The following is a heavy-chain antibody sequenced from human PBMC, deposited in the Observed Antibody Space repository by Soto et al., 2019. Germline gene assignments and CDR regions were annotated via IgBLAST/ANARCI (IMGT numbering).Heavy chain of an antibody. CDR2: TYYIGST. Sequence: PSETLSLTCTVSGGSVSSSSYYWSWIRQPPGKGLEWIGYTYYIGSTKYNPSLKSRVTISVDTSKNQFSLKLSSVTAADTAVYYCARESGYGYGDEENWFDPWGQGTLVTVSS. J-gene: IGHJ5*02. CDR3: ARESGYGYGDEENWFDP. D-gene: IGHD5-18*01. CDR1: GGSVSSSSYY. V-gene: IGHV4-61*01.